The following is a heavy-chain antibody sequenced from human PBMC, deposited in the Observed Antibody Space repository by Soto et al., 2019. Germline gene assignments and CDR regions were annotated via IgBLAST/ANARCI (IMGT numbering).Heavy chain of an antibody. Sequence: QVQLQESGPGLVKPSQTLSLTCTVSGGSVSSADYYWSWIRQHPGKGLEWIGYIYYSGSTYYNPSLKSRITISVDTSKNQFSLRLSSVTAADTAVYYCARVGGGFSGYEDYWGQGTLVIVSS. J-gene: IGHJ4*02. CDR1: GGSVSSADYY. D-gene: IGHD5-12*01. CDR3: ARVGGGFSGYEDY. V-gene: IGHV4-31*03. CDR2: IYYSGST.